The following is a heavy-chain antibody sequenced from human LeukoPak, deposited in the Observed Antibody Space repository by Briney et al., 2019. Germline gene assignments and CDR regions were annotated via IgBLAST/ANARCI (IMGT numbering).Heavy chain of an antibody. CDR3: AKGPPLFYHCYGIDV. CDR2: ISEGGTIR. Sequence: PGGALRLSCAASGLNLDAYAMQWVRPAAGKGVGVVSLISEGGTIRYYSSYKKGRFTISRDNSKNPLFLDKNSLRSEDTASNYRAKGPPLFYHCYGIDVWGQGPTVTVPS. J-gene: IGHJ6*02. CDR1: GLNLDAYA. V-gene: IGHV3-43*02.